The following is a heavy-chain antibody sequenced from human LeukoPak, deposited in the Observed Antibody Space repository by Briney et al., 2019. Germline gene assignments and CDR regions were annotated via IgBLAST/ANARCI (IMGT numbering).Heavy chain of an antibody. V-gene: IGHV3-30*18. CDR3: AKPTCSSLWFGGHFGY. CDR2: ISYDGNNK. CDR1: GFTFSNYG. D-gene: IGHD3-10*01. Sequence: PGRSLRLSCAASGFTFSNYGMHWVRQAPGKGLEWVAVISYDGNNKNYADSVKGRFTISRDNSKNTLYLQMKSLRAEGTAVDYCAKPTCSSLWFGGHFGYWGQGTLVTVSS. J-gene: IGHJ4*02.